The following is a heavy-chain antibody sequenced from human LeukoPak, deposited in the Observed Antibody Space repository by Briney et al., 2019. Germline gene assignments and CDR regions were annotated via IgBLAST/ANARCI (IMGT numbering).Heavy chain of an antibody. CDR3: ARGNYYDSSGYLFDY. D-gene: IGHD3-22*01. CDR2: IYHSGST. Sequence: SETLSLTCTVSGYSISSGYYWGWIRQPPGKGLEWIGSIYHSGSTYYNPSLKSRVTISVDTSKNQFSLKLSSVTAADTAVYYCARGNYYDSSGYLFDYWGQGTLVTVSS. CDR1: GYSISSGYY. J-gene: IGHJ4*02. V-gene: IGHV4-38-2*02.